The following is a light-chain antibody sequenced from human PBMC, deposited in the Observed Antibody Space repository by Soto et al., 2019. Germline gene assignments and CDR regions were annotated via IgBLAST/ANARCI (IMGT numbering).Light chain of an antibody. Sequence: EIVLTQSPGTLSLSPGVRAILSCRDSQSVSSYLAWYQQKPGQAPRLLIYGASSRATGIPDRFSGSGSGTDFTLTISRLEPEDFAVYYCQQYGRPSRTFGQGTKVEIK. CDR1: QSVSSY. CDR2: GAS. J-gene: IGKJ1*01. CDR3: QQYGRPSRT. V-gene: IGKV3-20*01.